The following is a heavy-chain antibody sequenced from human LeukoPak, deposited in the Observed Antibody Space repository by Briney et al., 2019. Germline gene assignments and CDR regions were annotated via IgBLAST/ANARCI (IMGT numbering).Heavy chain of an antibody. CDR2: IYYSGST. V-gene: IGHV4-30-4*01. Sequence: SGTLSLTCTVSGGSISSGDYYWSWIRQPPGKGLEWIGYIYYSGSTYYNPSLKSRVTISVDTSKNQFSLKLSSVTAADTAVYYCARENHSDDYDYVWGSSFDPWGQGTLVTVSS. D-gene: IGHD3-16*01. J-gene: IGHJ5*02. CDR3: ARENHSDDYDYVWGSSFDP. CDR1: GGSISSGDYY.